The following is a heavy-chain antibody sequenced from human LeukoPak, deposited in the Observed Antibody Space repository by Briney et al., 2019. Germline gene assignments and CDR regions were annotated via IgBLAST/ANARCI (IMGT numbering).Heavy chain of an antibody. CDR2: INSDGSST. CDR1: GFTFSSYW. V-gene: IGHV3-74*01. Sequence: PGGSLRLSCAASGFTFSSYWMHWVRQAPGKGLVWVSRINSDGSSTSYADSVKGRFTISRDNAKNTLYLQMNSLRADDTAVYYCARAGCRSTGCYHWFDPWGQGTLVTVSS. J-gene: IGHJ5*02. D-gene: IGHD2-2*01. CDR3: ARAGCRSTGCYHWFDP.